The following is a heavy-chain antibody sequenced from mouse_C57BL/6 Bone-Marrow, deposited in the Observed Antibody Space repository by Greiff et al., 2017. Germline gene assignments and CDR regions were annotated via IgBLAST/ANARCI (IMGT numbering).Heavy chain of an antibody. D-gene: IGHD2-2*01. CDR3: SRRGCDSDYYAVYY. J-gene: IGHJ4*01. CDR1: GYTFTSYW. Sequence: QVQLQQPGAELVKPGASVKLSCKASGYTFTSYWMHWVKQRPGQGLEWIGMIHPNSGGTTYNEKFKSKATLTVDKPSSTASMQLSSLTSEDSAVYDFSRRGCDSDYYAVYYWGQRTSVTVSS. V-gene: IGHV1-64*01. CDR2: IHPNSGGT.